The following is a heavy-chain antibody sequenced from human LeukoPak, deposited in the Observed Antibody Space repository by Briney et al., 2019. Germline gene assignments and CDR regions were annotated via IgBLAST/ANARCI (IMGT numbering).Heavy chain of an antibody. CDR3: ARGGHYYYESRGDWFDA. V-gene: IGHV1-69*13. J-gene: IGHJ5*02. Sequence: GASVKVSCKASGGTFSSYAISWVRQAPGQGLEWMGGIIPIFGTANYAQKFQGRVTITADESTSTAYMELSSLRSEDTAVYYCARGGHYYYESRGDWFDAWGQGTLVTVSS. CDR2: IIPIFGTA. D-gene: IGHD3-22*01. CDR1: GGTFSSYA.